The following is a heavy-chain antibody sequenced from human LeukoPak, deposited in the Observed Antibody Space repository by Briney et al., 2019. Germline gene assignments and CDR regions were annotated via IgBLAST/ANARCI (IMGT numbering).Heavy chain of an antibody. CDR1: GFIFSRYW. CDR3: GRRGMLSDY. D-gene: IGHD3-16*01. V-gene: IGHV3-7*03. Sequence: GGSLRLSCEASGFIFSRYWMNWFRQATGKGPEWLASIKDDGGEKYYVHYVQGRFTISRDNAKNSLYLKMSSLSAEDTAVYFWGRRGMLSDYGDQGTLVTVS. J-gene: IGHJ4*02. CDR2: IKDDGGEK.